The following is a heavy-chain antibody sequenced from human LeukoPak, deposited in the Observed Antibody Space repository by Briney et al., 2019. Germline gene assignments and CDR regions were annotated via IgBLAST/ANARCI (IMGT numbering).Heavy chain of an antibody. CDR2: ISYDGSNK. V-gene: IGHV3-30-3*01. D-gene: IGHD3-22*01. J-gene: IGHJ4*02. CDR3: ARDAHYYDSSGYFDY. Sequence: PGRSLRLSCAASGFTFSSYAMHWVRQAPSKGLEWVAVISYDGSNKYYADSVKGRFTISRDNSKNTLYLQMNSLRAEDTAVYYCARDAHYYDSSGYFDYWGQGTLVTVSS. CDR1: GFTFSSYA.